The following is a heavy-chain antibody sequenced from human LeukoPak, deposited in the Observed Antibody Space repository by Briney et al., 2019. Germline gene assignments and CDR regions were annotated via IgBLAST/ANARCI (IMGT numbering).Heavy chain of an antibody. V-gene: IGHV6-1*01. J-gene: IGHJ4*02. CDR2: TYYRSKWYN. D-gene: IGHD6-13*01. CDR3: AREYRSSYAY. Sequence: SQTLSLTCAVSGDSISNDNAAWNRIRQSPSRGLEWLGRTYYRSKWYNDYAVSVKSRITINPDTSKNQFSLQLNSVTPEDSAVYYCAREYRSSYAYWGQGTLVTVSS. CDR1: GDSISNDNAA.